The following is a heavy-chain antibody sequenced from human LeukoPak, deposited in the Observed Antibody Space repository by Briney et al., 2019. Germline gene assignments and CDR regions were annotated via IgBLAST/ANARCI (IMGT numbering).Heavy chain of an antibody. Sequence: SQTLSLTCAISGDSVSSNSAAWSWIRQSPSRGLEWLGRTYYRSKWYNDYAVSVKSRITINPDTSKNQFSLQLNSVTPEDTAVYYCARGSAAAGPANWFHPWGQGTLVTVSS. CDR3: ARGSAAAGPANWFHP. CDR2: TYYRSKWYN. CDR1: GDSVSSNSAA. J-gene: IGHJ5*02. V-gene: IGHV6-1*01. D-gene: IGHD6-13*01.